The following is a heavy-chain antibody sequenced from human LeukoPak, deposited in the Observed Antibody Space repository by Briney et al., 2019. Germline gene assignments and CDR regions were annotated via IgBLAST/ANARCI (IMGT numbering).Heavy chain of an antibody. V-gene: IGHV3-23*01. CDR1: GFTFSSYA. CDR2: ISSSGGST. D-gene: IGHD3-9*01. J-gene: IGHJ4*02. CDR3: AEVHYYDILTGYYI. Sequence: PGGSLRLSCAASGFTFSSYAMSWVRQAPGKGLEWVSAISSSGGSTYYADSVKGRFTISRDNSKNTLYLQMNSLRAEDTAVYYCAEVHYYDILTGYYIWGQGTLVTVSS.